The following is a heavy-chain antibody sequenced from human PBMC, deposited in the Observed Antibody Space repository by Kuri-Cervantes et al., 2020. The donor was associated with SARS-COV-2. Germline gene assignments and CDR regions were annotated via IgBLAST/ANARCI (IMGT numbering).Heavy chain of an antibody. Sequence: SETLSLTCTVSGGSISSSDNYFWGWIRQPPGKGLEWIATIHSSGNTYYNVSLRSRLTMSVDTSKNQFSLRLTSVTAADMAVYYCIAYPHGWVTGGGFWGQGTLVTVSS. V-gene: IGHV4-39*03. CDR1: GGSISSSDNYF. CDR2: IHSSGNT. J-gene: IGHJ4*02. D-gene: IGHD6-19*01. CDR3: IAYPHGWVTGGGF.